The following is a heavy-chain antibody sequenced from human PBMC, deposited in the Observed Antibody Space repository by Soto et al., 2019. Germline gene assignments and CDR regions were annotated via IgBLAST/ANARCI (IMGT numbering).Heavy chain of an antibody. Sequence: ASVKVPRKASGYTFTGYSIHWVRQAPGQGLEWMGWINPNSGVTNFGQKFQGRVTMTRDMPSSTAFMELSSLRSDDTAVYYCAREVTMVRGARVYGMDVWGQGTTVTVSS. CDR1: GYTFTGYS. V-gene: IGHV1-2*02. J-gene: IGHJ6*02. CDR2: INPNSGVT. D-gene: IGHD3-10*01. CDR3: AREVTMVRGARVYGMDV.